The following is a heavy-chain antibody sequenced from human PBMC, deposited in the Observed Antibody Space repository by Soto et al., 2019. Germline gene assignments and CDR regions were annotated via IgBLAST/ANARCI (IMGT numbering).Heavy chain of an antibody. V-gene: IGHV4-4*02. CDR3: ARAERRIAATSEYYYYGMDV. J-gene: IGHJ6*02. Sequence: SETLSLTCAVSGGSISSSNWWSWVRQPPGKGLEWIGEIYHSGSTNYNPSLKSRVTISVDKSKNQFSLKLSSVTAADTAVYYCARAERRIAATSEYYYYGMDVWGQGTTVTVSS. CDR1: GGSISSSNW. D-gene: IGHD6-13*01. CDR2: IYHSGST.